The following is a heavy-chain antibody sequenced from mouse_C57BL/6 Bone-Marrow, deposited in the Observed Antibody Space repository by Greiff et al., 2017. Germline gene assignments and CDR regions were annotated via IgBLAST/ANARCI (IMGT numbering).Heavy chain of an antibody. V-gene: IGHV5-9*01. CDR1: GFTFSSYT. CDR3: ARQDYGSSLAY. J-gene: IGHJ3*01. Sequence: VMLVESGGGLVKPGGSLKLSCAASGFTFSSYTMSWVRQTPEKRLEWVATISGGGGNTYYPDSVKGRFTISRDNAKNTLYLQMSSLRSEDTALYYCARQDYGSSLAYWGQGTLVTVSA. CDR2: ISGGGGNT. D-gene: IGHD1-1*01.